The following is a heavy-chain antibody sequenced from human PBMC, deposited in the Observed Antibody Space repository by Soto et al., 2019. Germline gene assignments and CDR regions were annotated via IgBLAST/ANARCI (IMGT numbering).Heavy chain of an antibody. CDR1: GFTFSSYW. D-gene: IGHD3-10*01. CDR2: IKEDGSEK. V-gene: IGHV3-7*01. J-gene: IGHJ4*02. Sequence: EVQLVESGGGLVQPGGSLRLSCAASGFTFSSYWMTWVRQAPGKGLEGVANIKEDGSEKYYVDSVKGRFIISRDNAKKSLYLQMNSLRADDTAVYFCARAELFASPLITAAGLDFWGQGTLVTVSS. CDR3: ARAELFASPLITAAGLDF.